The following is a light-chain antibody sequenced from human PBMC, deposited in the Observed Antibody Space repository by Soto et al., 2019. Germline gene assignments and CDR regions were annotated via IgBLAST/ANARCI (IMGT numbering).Light chain of an antibody. CDR3: QQYDNLPFT. J-gene: IGKJ3*01. CDR2: DAS. V-gene: IGKV1-33*01. CDR1: QDISYY. Sequence: DIPMTQSPSSLSASVGDRVTITCQASQDISYYLNWYQQKPGKAPKLLIYDASNLERGVPSRFSGSASGTDFAFTISSLQPEDIATYYCQQYDNLPFTFGPGTKVDI.